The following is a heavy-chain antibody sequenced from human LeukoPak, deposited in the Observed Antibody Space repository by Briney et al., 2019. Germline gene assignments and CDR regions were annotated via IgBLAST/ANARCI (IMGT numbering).Heavy chain of an antibody. CDR2: ISSSSNTI. CDR3: AIRSYFDY. Sequence: PGGSLRLSCVASGFTFSSHSMNWVRQAPGKGLEWVSYISSSSNTIYYADSVKGRFTISRDNAKNSLYLQMNSLRDEDTAVYFCAIRSYFDYWGLGTLVTGSS. V-gene: IGHV3-48*02. CDR1: GFTFSSHS. J-gene: IGHJ4*02.